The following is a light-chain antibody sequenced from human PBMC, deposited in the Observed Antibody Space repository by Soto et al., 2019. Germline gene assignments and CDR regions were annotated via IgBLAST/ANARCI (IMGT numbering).Light chain of an antibody. CDR3: QQRSTWPT. Sequence: IVLTQSSATLALYPGDRATLSFRASKSVDFHLAWYQQKPGQAPRILIYDASVRATGTPARFSGSGSGTAFTLTISSIEPEDFALYYCQQRSTWPTFGQGTRLEIK. CDR2: DAS. J-gene: IGKJ5*01. CDR1: KSVDFH. V-gene: IGKV3-11*01.